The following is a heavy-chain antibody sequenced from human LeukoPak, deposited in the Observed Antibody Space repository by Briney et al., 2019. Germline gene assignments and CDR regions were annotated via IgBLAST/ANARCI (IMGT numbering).Heavy chain of an antibody. CDR1: GFTFSSYS. D-gene: IGHD6-13*01. CDR3: ARHRSSSAKPVYFFPPFDP. Sequence: GGSLRLSCAASGFTFSSYSMNWVRQAPGKGLEWVSSISSSSSYIHYADSVKGRFTISRDNAKNSLYLQMNSLRAEDTAVYYCARHRSSSAKPVYFFPPFDPWGQGTLVTVSS. CDR2: ISSSSSYI. V-gene: IGHV3-21*01. J-gene: IGHJ5*02.